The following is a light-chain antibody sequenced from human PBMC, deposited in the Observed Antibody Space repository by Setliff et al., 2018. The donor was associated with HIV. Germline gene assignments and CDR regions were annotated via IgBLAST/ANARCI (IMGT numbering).Light chain of an antibody. V-gene: IGLV2-14*01. CDR2: EVT. Sequence: QSALAQPASVSGSPGQSITISCTGTSSDVGGHNHVSWYQQYPGKAPKLMIYEVTDRPSGVSSRFSGSKSGNTASLTISGLQAEDEADYHCCSNTGSNTFVFGTGTKVTVL. CDR3: CSNTGSNTFV. J-gene: IGLJ1*01. CDR1: SSDVGGHNH.